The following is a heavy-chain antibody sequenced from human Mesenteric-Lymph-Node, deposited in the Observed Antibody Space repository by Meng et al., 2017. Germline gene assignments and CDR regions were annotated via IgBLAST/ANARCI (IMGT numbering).Heavy chain of an antibody. CDR1: GGSFSGYY. D-gene: IGHD3-3*01. V-gene: IGHV4-34*01. CDR2: IKYTGNT. CDR3: AGNLRDPVQFFPSKYYYFDY. Sequence: SETLSLTCAVYGGSFSGYYWNWIRQSPGKGLEWIGDIKYTGNTNYNPSLKSRVTISVDTSKNQFSLKLSSVTAADTAVYYCAGNLRDPVQFFPSKYYYFDYWGQGTLVTVSS. J-gene: IGHJ4*02.